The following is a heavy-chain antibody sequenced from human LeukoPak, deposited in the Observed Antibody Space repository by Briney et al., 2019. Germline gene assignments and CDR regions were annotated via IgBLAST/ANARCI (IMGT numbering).Heavy chain of an antibody. Sequence: GRSLRLSCAASGFTFSSYGMHWVRQAPGKGLEWVAVIWYDGSDKYYADSVKGRFTISWDNAKKSLYLEMNTLRAEDTAIYYCACPYRSRFDYWGQGTLVTVSS. J-gene: IGHJ4*02. V-gene: IGHV3-33*03. CDR3: ACPYRSRFDY. CDR1: GFTFSSYG. CDR2: IWYDGSDK. D-gene: IGHD6-13*01.